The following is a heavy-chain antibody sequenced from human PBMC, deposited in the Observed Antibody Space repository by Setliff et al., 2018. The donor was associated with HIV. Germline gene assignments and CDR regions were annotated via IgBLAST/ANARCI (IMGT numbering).Heavy chain of an antibody. CDR3: ARSVAMGPLDY. J-gene: IGHJ4*02. CDR1: GFTFSSYG. D-gene: IGHD5-18*01. Sequence: GGSLRLSCAASGFTFSSYGMHWVRQAPGKGLEWVTIIWYDGSNKYYADSVKGRFNISRDNSKNTLYLQMNSLRAEDTAVYYCARSVAMGPLDYWGQGTLVTVSS. V-gene: IGHV3-33*01. CDR2: IWYDGSNK.